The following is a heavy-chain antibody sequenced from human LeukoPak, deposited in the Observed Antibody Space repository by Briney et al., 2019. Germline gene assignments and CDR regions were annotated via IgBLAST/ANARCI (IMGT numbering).Heavy chain of an antibody. CDR2: ISISGGST. CDR3: ANEIRPNDH. V-gene: IGHV3-23*01. CDR1: GFTFSSHA. Sequence: GGSLRLSCAASGFTFSSHAMSWVRQAPGKGLEWVSAISISGGSTYYADSVKGRFTISRDNSKNTLYLQMNSLRPEDTAVYYCANEIRPNDHWGQGTLVAVSS. D-gene: IGHD4-17*01. J-gene: IGHJ4*02.